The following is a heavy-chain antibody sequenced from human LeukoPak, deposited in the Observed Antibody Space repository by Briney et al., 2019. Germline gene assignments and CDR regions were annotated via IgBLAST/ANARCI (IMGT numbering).Heavy chain of an antibody. CDR3: ARDGGYSYYYYYMDV. J-gene: IGHJ6*03. V-gene: IGHV1-2*02. D-gene: IGHD5-18*01. CDR1: GYTFTGYY. Sequence: ASVKVSCKASGYTFTGYYMHWVRQAPGQGLEWMGWINPNSGGTNYAQKFQGRVTMTRDTSTSTVYMELSSLRSEDTAVYYCARDGGYSYYYYYMDVWGKGTTVTVSS. CDR2: INPNSGGT.